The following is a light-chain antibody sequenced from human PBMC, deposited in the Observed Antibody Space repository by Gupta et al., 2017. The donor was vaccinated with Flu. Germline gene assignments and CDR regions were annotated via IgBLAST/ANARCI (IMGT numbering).Light chain of an antibody. CDR1: SSNIGNNS. V-gene: IGLV1-51*02. J-gene: IGLJ3*02. CDR2: ENN. CDR3: GTWDSSLSAWV. Sequence: QSVFTQPPSVPAAPGQKFTILCSGSSSNIGNNSVSWYQQLPGTAPQLLIYENNRRPSGIPDRFSGSKSDTSATLAITGLQTGDEADYYCGTWDSSLSAWVFGGGTKLTVL.